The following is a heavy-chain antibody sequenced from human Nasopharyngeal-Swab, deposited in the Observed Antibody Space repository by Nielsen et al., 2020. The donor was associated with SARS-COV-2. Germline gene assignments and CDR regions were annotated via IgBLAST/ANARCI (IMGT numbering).Heavy chain of an antibody. CDR3: ARDAGGGYSYGWTYYYYGMDV. CDR1: GFTFGSYA. J-gene: IGHJ6*02. V-gene: IGHV3-30-3*01. Sequence: GGSLRLSCAASGFTFGSYAMHWVRQAPGKGLEGVAVISYDGSNKYYADSVKGRFTISRDNSKNTLYLQMNSLRAEDTAVYYCARDAGGGYSYGWTYYYYGMDVWGQGTTVTVSS. D-gene: IGHD5-18*01. CDR2: ISYDGSNK.